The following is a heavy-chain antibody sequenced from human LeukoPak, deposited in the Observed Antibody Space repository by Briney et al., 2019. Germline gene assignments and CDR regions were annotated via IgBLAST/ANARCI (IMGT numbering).Heavy chain of an antibody. CDR3: ARGRDSRGYQFMGFDS. D-gene: IGHD3-22*01. CDR2: IYYSGTT. Sequence: PSETLSLTCSVSGGSMISQYWTWIRQSPGKGLEWIGYIYYSGTTNYNPSLKSRVTISVDTSKNQFSLRLSSVIAADTAVYYCARGRDSRGYQFMGFDSWGQGTLVTVSS. V-gene: IGHV4-59*08. J-gene: IGHJ4*02. CDR1: GGSMISQY.